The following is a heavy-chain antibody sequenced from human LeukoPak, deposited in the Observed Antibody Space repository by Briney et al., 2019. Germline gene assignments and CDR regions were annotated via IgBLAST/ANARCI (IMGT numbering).Heavy chain of an antibody. V-gene: IGHV1-69*05. CDR2: IIPIFGTA. CDR3: ARGVAAAGTDDY. Sequence: SVKVSCKASGGTFSSYAISWVRQAPGQGLEWMGGIIPIFGTANYAQKFQGRVTMTRNTSISTAYMELSSLRSEDTAVYYCARGVAAAGTDDYWGQGTLVTVSS. D-gene: IGHD6-13*01. J-gene: IGHJ4*02. CDR1: GGTFSSYA.